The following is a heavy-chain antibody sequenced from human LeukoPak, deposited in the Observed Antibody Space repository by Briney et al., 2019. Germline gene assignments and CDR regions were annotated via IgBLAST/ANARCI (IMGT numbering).Heavy chain of an antibody. J-gene: IGHJ3*02. CDR3: AREDVSTDYYDSNGYRGRTFDI. CDR2: IYHSGST. V-gene: IGHV4-38-2*02. Sequence: PSETLSPTCTVSGYSISSGYYWGWIRQPPGKGLEWIGSIYHSGSTYYNPSLKSRVTISVDTSKNQFSLKLSSVTAADTAVYYCAREDVSTDYYDSNGYRGRTFDIWGQGTMVTVSS. CDR1: GYSISSGYY. D-gene: IGHD3-22*01.